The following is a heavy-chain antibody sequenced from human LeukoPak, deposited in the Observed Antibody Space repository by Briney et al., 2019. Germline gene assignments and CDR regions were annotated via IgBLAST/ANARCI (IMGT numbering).Heavy chain of an antibody. CDR3: MRDSIAAGGLRVH. CDR1: GGSISSGGYY. V-gene: IGHV4-30-2*01. J-gene: IGHJ4*02. Sequence: SQTLSLTCTVSGGSISSGGYYWSWIRQPPGKGLEWIGYIYHSGSTYYNPSLKSQVTISLDTSKNQFSLKLSSVTAADTAVYYCMRDSIAAGGLRVHWGPGTLVTVSS. D-gene: IGHD6-13*01. CDR2: IYHSGST.